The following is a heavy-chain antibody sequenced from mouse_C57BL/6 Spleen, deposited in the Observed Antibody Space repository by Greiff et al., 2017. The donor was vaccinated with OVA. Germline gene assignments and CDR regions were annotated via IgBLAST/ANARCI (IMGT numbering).Heavy chain of an antibody. J-gene: IGHJ3*01. CDR1: GFTFSDYY. V-gene: IGHV5-12*01. CDR2: ISNGGGST. Sequence: EVKLVESGGGLVQPGGSLKLSCAASGFTFSDYYMYWVRQTPEKRLEWVAYISNGGGSTYYPDTVKGRFTISRDNAKNTLYLQMSRLKSEDTAMYYCARLDYDGFAYWGQGTLVTVSA. CDR3: ARLDYDGFAY. D-gene: IGHD2-4*01.